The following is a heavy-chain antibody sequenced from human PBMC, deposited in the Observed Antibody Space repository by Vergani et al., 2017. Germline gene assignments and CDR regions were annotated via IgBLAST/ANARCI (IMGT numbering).Heavy chain of an antibody. CDR1: GGPFSSYT. Sequence: QVQLVPSGAEVKKPGSSVNVSCQASGGPFSSYTISWVRQAPGQGLEWMGRIIPILGIANYAQKFQGRVTITADKSTSTAYMELSSLRSEDTAVYYCARDGTSGSNDYWGQGTLVTVSS. J-gene: IGHJ4*02. CDR2: IIPILGIA. D-gene: IGHD1-26*01. CDR3: ARDGTSGSNDY. V-gene: IGHV1-69*08.